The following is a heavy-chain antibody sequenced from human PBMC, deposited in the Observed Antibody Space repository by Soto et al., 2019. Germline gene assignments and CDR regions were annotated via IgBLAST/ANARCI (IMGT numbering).Heavy chain of an antibody. V-gene: IGHV3-33*01. Sequence: PGGSLRLSCAVSGFTFSSYGMHWVRQAPGKGLEWVAVIWYDGSNKYYADSVKGRFTISRDNSKNTLYLQMNSLRAEDTAVYYCARTRYGDYGYYYYYGMDVWGQGTTVTVSS. J-gene: IGHJ6*02. CDR1: GFTFSSYG. CDR3: ARTRYGDYGYYYYYGMDV. CDR2: IWYDGSNK. D-gene: IGHD4-17*01.